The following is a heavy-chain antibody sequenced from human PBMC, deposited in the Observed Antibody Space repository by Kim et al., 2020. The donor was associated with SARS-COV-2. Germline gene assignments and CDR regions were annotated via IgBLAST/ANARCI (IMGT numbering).Heavy chain of an antibody. D-gene: IGHD6-19*01. V-gene: IGHV3-53*01. Sequence: GGSLRLSCAASGFTVSSNYMTWVRQAPGKGLEWVSNIYSGGSQYYAVAAVEGLITICSNTANTPLYLQMNSRADENTADYCCASGFERDSSWKQGSVVWG. CDR1: GFTVSSNY. J-gene: IGHJ3*01. CDR2: IYSGGSQ. CDR3: ASGFERDSSWKQGSVV.